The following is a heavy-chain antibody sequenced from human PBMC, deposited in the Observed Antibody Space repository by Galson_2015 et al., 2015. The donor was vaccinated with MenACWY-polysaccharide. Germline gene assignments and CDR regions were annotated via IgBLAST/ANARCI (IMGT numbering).Heavy chain of an antibody. Sequence: SETLSLTCPVSGGSISSSSYYWGWIRQPPGKGLEWIGTLYYSGSTYYNPSLKSRVTISVDTSKNQFSLKLSSVTAADTAVYYCARHGSVAVAGREQGFGYWGQGTLVTVSS. D-gene: IGHD6-19*01. V-gene: IGHV4-39*01. CDR1: GGSISSSSYY. CDR2: LYYSGST. CDR3: ARHGSVAVAGREQGFGY. J-gene: IGHJ4*02.